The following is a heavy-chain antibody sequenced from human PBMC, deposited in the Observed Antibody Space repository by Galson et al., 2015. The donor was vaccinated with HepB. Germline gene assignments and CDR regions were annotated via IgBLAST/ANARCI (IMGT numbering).Heavy chain of an antibody. D-gene: IGHD2-8*01. CDR3: VVHYYYYYGMDV. V-gene: IGHV3-30*03. CDR1: GFTFSSYG. Sequence: SLRLSCAASGFTFSSYGMHWVRQAPGKGLEWVAVISYDGSNKYYADSVKGRFTISRDNSKNMLYLQMSSLRAEDTAVYYCVVHYYYYYGMDVWGQGTTVTVSS. J-gene: IGHJ6*02. CDR2: ISYDGSNK.